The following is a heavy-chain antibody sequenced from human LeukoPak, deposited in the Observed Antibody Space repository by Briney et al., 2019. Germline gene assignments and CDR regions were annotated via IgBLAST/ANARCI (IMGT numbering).Heavy chain of an antibody. D-gene: IGHD6-13*01. Sequence: PSETLSLTCAVYGGSFGGYYWSWIRQPPGKGLEWIGEINHSGSTNYNPSLKSRVTISVDTSKNQFSLKLSSVTAADTAVYYCARWGAAAGAYFFDYWGQGTLVTVSS. CDR3: ARWGAAAGAYFFDY. CDR2: INHSGST. J-gene: IGHJ4*02. V-gene: IGHV4-34*01. CDR1: GGSFGGYY.